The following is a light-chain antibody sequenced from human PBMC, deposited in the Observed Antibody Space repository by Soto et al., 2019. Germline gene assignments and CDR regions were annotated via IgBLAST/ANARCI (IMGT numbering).Light chain of an antibody. Sequence: QSVLTQPPSASGSPGQSVTISCAGTSSDVGGYNYVSWYQQHPGKAPKLIIYEVTTRPSGVPDRFSGSKSGNTASLTVSGPQAEDGADYYCSSYAATTRPLFGGGTTVPVL. CDR3: SSYAATTRPL. CDR1: SSDVGGYNY. CDR2: EVT. V-gene: IGLV2-8*01. J-gene: IGLJ2*01.